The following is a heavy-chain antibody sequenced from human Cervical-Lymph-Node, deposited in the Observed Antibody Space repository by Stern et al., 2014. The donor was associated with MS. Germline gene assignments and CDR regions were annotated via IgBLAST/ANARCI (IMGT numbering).Heavy chain of an antibody. D-gene: IGHD6-13*01. CDR3: ALSSETSDRWYSLGYDL. CDR1: GGTFSKFP. Sequence: VQLVESGAEVTKPGSSVKVSCKASGGTFSKFPSSWVRQAPGQGLEWMGGIFPVLGTTKYAQEFGGRVTIIADVSTSTVYMELSSLRSDDTAVYYCALSSETSDRWYSLGYDLWGQGTLVTVSS. V-gene: IGHV1-69*01. J-gene: IGHJ5*02. CDR2: IFPVLGTT.